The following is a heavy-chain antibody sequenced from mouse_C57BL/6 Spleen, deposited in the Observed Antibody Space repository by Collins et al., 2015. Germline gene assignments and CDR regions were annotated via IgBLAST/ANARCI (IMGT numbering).Heavy chain of an antibody. CDR1: LHLHQLL. CDR2: IYPSDSET. J-gene: IGHJ4*01. CDR3: AREGFYYAMDY. Sequence: QVQLQQPGAELVRPGSFSEAVLQGFWLHLHQLLDGLGKQRPGQGLEWIGNIYPSDSETHYNQKFKDKATLTVDKSSNTAYMQLSSLTSEDSAVYYCAREGFYYAMDYWGQGTSVTVSS. V-gene: IGHV1-61*01.